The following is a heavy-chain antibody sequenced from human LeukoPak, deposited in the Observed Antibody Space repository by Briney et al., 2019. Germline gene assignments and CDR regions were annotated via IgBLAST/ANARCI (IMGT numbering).Heavy chain of an antibody. Sequence: GGSLRLSCAASGFTLSSYWMSWVRQAPGKGLEWVANIKQDGSEKYYVDSVKGRFTVSRDNAKNSLYLQMNSLRAEDTAVYYCARSANYGVNWFDPWGQGTLVTVSS. V-gene: IGHV3-7*05. D-gene: IGHD4-17*01. J-gene: IGHJ5*02. CDR3: ARSANYGVNWFDP. CDR2: IKQDGSEK. CDR1: GFTLSSYW.